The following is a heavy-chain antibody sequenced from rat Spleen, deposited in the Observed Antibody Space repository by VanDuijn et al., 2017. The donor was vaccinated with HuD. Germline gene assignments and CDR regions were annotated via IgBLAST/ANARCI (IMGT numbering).Heavy chain of an antibody. CDR2: IWGDGNT. J-gene: IGHJ3*01. Sequence: QVQLKESGPGLVQPSQTLSLTCTVSGFSLSTYGVIWVRQPPGKGLEWMGLIWGDGNTNYNSALKSRLSISRDTSKSQVLLKMNSLQTEDTAMYFCVRSEGIIRGQFAYWGQGTLVTVSS. CDR3: VRSEGIIRGQFAY. CDR1: GFSLSTYG. V-gene: IGHV2-13*01. D-gene: IGHD4-3*01.